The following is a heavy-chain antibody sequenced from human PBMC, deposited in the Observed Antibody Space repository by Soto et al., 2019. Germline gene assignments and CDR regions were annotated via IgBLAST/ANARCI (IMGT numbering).Heavy chain of an antibody. CDR1: GFTFSGSA. CDR3: TSSALIDYYYSYGMDV. Sequence: EVQLVESGGGWVQPGGSLKLSCAASGFTFSGSAMHWVRQASGKGPEWVGRIRSKANSYATAYAASVKGRFTISRDDSKNTAYLQMNSLKTEDTAVYYCTSSALIDYYYSYGMDVWGQGTTVTVSS. J-gene: IGHJ6*02. V-gene: IGHV3-73*02. CDR2: IRSKANSYAT. D-gene: IGHD3-22*01.